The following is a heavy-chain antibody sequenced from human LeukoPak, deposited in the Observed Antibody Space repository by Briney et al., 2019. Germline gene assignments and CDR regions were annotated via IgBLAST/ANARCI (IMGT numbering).Heavy chain of an antibody. D-gene: IGHD5-18*01. Sequence: SETLSLTCAVYGGSFSGYYWSWIRQPPGKGLEWIGEINHSGSTNYNPSLKSRVTISVDTSKNQFSLRLSSVTAADTAVYYCARDRGYSYGYGYVEDYWGQGTLVTVS. J-gene: IGHJ4*02. CDR2: INHSGST. CDR3: ARDRGYSYGYGYVEDY. CDR1: GGSFSGYY. V-gene: IGHV4-34*01.